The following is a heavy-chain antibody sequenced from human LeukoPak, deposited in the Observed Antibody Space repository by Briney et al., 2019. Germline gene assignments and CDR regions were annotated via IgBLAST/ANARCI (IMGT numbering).Heavy chain of an antibody. V-gene: IGHV1-2*02. CDR1: GYTFTGYY. CDR2: INPNSGGT. CDR3: ARDLGSHSSSWYSDWFDP. J-gene: IGHJ5*02. Sequence: GASVKVSCKASGYTFTGYYMHWVRQAPGQGIEWMGWINPNSGGTNYAQKFQGRVTMTRDTSISTAYMELSRLRSDDTAVYYCARDLGSHSSSWYSDWFDPWGQGTLVTVSS. D-gene: IGHD6-13*01.